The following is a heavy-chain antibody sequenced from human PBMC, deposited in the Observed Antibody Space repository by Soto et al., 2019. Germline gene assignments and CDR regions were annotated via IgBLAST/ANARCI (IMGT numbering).Heavy chain of an antibody. V-gene: IGHV4-59*12. Sequence: SETLSLTCTVSGGSISTYYWTWIRQPPGKGLEWIGYIYYSGSTYYNPSLKSRVTISVDTSKNQFSLKLSSVTAADTAVYYCAREVDTAMVIDYWGQGTLVTVSS. CDR2: IYYSGST. J-gene: IGHJ4*02. CDR3: AREVDTAMVIDY. D-gene: IGHD5-18*01. CDR1: GGSISTYY.